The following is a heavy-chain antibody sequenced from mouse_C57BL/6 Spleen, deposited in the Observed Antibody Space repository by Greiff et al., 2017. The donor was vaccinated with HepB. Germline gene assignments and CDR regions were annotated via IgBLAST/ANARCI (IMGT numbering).Heavy chain of an antibody. CDR2: INPNNGGT. J-gene: IGHJ2*01. V-gene: IGHV1-26*01. CDR1: GYTFTDYY. D-gene: IGHD1-1*02. Sequence: EVKLQQSGPELVKPGASVKISCKASGYTFTDYYMNWVKQSHGKSLEWIGDINPNNGGTSYNQKFKGKATLTVDKSSSTAYMELRSLTSEDSAVYYCARRSRGGDGDYWGQGTTLTVSS. CDR3: ARRSRGGDGDY.